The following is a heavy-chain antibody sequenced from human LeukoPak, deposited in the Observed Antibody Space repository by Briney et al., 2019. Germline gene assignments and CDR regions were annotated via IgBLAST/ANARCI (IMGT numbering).Heavy chain of an antibody. CDR1: GFTVSSNY. CDR3: ASPDDGPTSY. D-gene: IGHD5-24*01. J-gene: IGHJ4*02. V-gene: IGHV3-53*01. Sequence: TGGSLRLSCAASGFTVSSNYMSWVRQAPGKGLEWVSVIYSGGSTYYADSVKGRFTISRDNSKNTLYLQMNSLRAEDTAVYYCASPDDGPTSYWGQGTLVTVSS. CDR2: IYSGGST.